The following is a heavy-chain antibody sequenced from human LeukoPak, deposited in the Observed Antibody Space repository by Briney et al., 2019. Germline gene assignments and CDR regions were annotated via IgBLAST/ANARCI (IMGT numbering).Heavy chain of an antibody. CDR3: ARGRYGSGSYYMDY. CDR1: GGSFSGYY. V-gene: IGHV4-34*01. J-gene: IGHJ4*02. D-gene: IGHD3-10*01. CDR2: INHSGST. Sequence: SETLSLTCAVYGGSFSGYYWSWIRQPPGKGLEWIGEINHSGSTNYNPSLKSRVTISVDTSKNQFSLNLSSVTAADTAVYFCARGRYGSGSYYMDYWGQGTLVTVSS.